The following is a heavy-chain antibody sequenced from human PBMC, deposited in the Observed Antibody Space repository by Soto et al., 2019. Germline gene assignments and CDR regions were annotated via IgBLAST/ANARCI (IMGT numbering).Heavy chain of an antibody. CDR3: AKDTGSSWYFLNDY. CDR2: ISGSGGST. CDR1: GFTFSSYA. V-gene: IGHV3-23*01. Sequence: GGSLRLSCAASGFTFSSYAMSWVRQAPGKGLEWVSAISGSGGSTYYADSVKGRFTISRDNSKNTLYLQMNSLRAEDTAVYYCAKDTGSSWYFLNDYWGQGTLVTVSS. D-gene: IGHD6-13*01. J-gene: IGHJ4*02.